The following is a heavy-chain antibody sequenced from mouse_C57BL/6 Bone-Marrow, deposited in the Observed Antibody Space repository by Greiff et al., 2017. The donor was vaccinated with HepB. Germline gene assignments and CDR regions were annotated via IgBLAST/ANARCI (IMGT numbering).Heavy chain of an antibody. D-gene: IGHD2-4*01. V-gene: IGHV1-81*01. CDR1: GYTFTSYG. CDR3: AREGDDYYLDY. J-gene: IGHJ2*01. Sequence: VQLQQSGAELARPGASVKLSCKASGYTFTSYGISWVKQRTGQGLEWIGEIYPRSGNTYYNEKFKGKATLTADKSASTAYMERRSLTSEDSAVYVGAREGDDYYLDYWGQGTTLTVSS. CDR2: IYPRSGNT.